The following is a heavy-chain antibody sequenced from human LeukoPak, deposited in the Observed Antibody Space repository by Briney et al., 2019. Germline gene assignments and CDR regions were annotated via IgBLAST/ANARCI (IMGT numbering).Heavy chain of an antibody. CDR3: ASSHGGFLATATFFD. J-gene: IGHJ4*01. V-gene: IGHV4-39*06. CDR2: IYYSGST. D-gene: IGHD3-3*01. Sequence: DPLTLPCIVRKGAVRSSSYYWGGIRKPQGKGLEWIGSIYYSGSTYYNPSLKSRVTISVDTSKNQFTLKLSSVTAADTAVYYCASSHGGFLATATFFDWGQGTLVAVSS. CDR1: KGAVRSSSYY.